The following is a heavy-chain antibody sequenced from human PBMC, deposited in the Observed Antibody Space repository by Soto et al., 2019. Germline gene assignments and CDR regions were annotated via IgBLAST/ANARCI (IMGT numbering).Heavy chain of an antibody. Sequence: QGHLVQSGAEVKKPGASVKVSCKASGYTFTRYGISWVRQAPGQGLEWMGWISGYNGDTNYAQNLQDRVTMTIDTSTNTAYMELRSLTSADTAVSYCSNNGRRPFFLFGVDGWGEGAT. CDR1: GYTFTRYG. J-gene: IGHJ6*02. CDR3: SNNGRRPFFLFGVDG. V-gene: IGHV1-18*01. D-gene: IGHD2-8*01. CDR2: ISGYNGDT.